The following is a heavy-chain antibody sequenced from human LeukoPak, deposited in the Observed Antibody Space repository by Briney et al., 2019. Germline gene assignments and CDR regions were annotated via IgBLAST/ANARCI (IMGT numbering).Heavy chain of an antibody. Sequence: GGSLRLSCAASGFTFSSYSMNWVRQAPGKGLEWVSSISSSSSYIYYADSVKGRFTISRDNAKNSLYLQMNSLRAEDTAVYYCARDGGSWCPALGYWGQGTLVTVSS. CDR1: GFTFSSYS. J-gene: IGHJ4*02. V-gene: IGHV3-21*01. CDR3: ARDGGSWCPALGY. D-gene: IGHD6-13*01. CDR2: ISSSSSYI.